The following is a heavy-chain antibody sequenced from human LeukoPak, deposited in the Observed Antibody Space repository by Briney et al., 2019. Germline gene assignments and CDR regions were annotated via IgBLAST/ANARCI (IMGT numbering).Heavy chain of an antibody. D-gene: IGHD1-26*01. CDR3: ARVVGEWELHDTLDY. V-gene: IGHV3-11*01. J-gene: IGHJ4*02. Sequence: PGGSLRLSCAASGFTFSDYYMSWIRQAPGKGLEWVSYISSSGGTIYYADSVKGRFTISRDNAKNSLYLQMNSLRAEDTAVYYCARVVGEWELHDTLDYWGQGTLVTVSS. CDR2: ISSSGGTI. CDR1: GFTFSDYY.